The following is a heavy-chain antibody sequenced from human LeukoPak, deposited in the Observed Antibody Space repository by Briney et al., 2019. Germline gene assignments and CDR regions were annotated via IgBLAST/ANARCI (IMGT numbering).Heavy chain of an antibody. Sequence: ASVKVSCRASGYRFSGYYLHWVRQAPGQGLEWMGWINPNSGDTKYAQKFQGRVTMTRDTSISTAYMELSRLRSDDTAVYYCARAKYCSGGSCYSYYYYGMDVWGQGTTVTVSS. CDR3: ARAKYCSGGSCYSYYYYGMDV. CDR2: INPNSGDT. CDR1: GYRFSGYY. V-gene: IGHV1-2*02. D-gene: IGHD2-15*01. J-gene: IGHJ6*02.